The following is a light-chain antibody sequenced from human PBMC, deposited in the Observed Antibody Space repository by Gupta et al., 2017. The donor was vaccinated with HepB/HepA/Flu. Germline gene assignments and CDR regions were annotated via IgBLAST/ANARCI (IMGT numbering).Light chain of an antibody. Sequence: QSALTQPASVSGSPGQSITISCTGTSGDVGGHNYVSWYQQHPGKAPKLIIYDVSDRPSGVSNRFSGSKSGNTASLTISGLQAEDEADYFCSSYTNTSSEVFGSGTKLTVL. J-gene: IGLJ2*01. CDR3: SSYTNTSSEV. CDR1: SGDVGGHNY. V-gene: IGLV2-14*01. CDR2: DVS.